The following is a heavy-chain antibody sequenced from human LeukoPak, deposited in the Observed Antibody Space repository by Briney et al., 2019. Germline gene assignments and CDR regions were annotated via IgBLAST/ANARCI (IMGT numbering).Heavy chain of an antibody. CDR2: ISASGRR. CDR1: GASISSDSYY. V-gene: IGHV4-61*02. J-gene: IGHJ5*02. Sequence: SETLSLTCTVSGASISSDSYYWSWIRQPAGKGLEWIGRISASGRRNYNPSLQSRVIISVDTSKNQFSLKLTSVTAADTALYFCARTHFDSLGWFDPWGQGIQVIVSS. CDR3: ARTHFDSLGWFDP. D-gene: IGHD3-9*01.